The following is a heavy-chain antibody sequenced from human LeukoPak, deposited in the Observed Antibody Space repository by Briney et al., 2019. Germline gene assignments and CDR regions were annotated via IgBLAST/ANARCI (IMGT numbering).Heavy chain of an antibody. CDR2: INHSGST. V-gene: IGHV4-34*01. Sequence: SETLSLTCAVYGGSFSGYYWSWIRQPPGKGLEWIGEINHSGSTNYNPSLKSRVTISVDTSKNQFSLKLSSVTAADTAVYYCARGDYSNYGIDYWGQGTLVTVSS. D-gene: IGHD4-11*01. J-gene: IGHJ4*02. CDR3: ARGDYSNYGIDY. CDR1: GGSFSGYY.